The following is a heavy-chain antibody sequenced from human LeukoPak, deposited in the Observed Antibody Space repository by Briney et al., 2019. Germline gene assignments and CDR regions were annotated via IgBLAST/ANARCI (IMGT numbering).Heavy chain of an antibody. CDR1: GGSFIGYY. Sequence: PSETLSLTCAVYGGSFIGYYWSWIRQPPGKGLEWIGEINHSGSTNYNPSLKSRVTISVDTSKNQFSLKLSSVTAADTAVYYCARRSRRGYYDSSGLPPDYWGQGTLVTVSS. V-gene: IGHV4-34*01. D-gene: IGHD3-22*01. CDR2: INHSGST. J-gene: IGHJ4*02. CDR3: ARRSRRGYYDSSGLPPDY.